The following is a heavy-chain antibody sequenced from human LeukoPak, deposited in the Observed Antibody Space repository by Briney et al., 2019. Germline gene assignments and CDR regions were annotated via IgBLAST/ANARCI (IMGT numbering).Heavy chain of an antibody. J-gene: IGHJ4*02. D-gene: IGHD5-18*01. Sequence: GASVKVSCKASGGTFSSYAISWVRQAPGQGLEWMGGIIPIFGTANYAQKFQGRVTITADESTSTAYMELSSLRSEDTAVYYCARERGGYSYVFDYWGQGTLVTVSS. CDR1: GGTFSSYA. V-gene: IGHV1-69*13. CDR2: IIPIFGTA. CDR3: ARERGGYSYVFDY.